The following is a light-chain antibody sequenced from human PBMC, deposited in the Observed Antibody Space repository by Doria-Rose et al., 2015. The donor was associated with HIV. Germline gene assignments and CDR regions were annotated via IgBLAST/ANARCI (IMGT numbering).Light chain of an antibody. J-gene: IGKJ5*01. CDR1: QHISGF. V-gene: IGKV1-33*01. CDR2: DAS. CDR3: QQYDDLPLT. Sequence: DIQMTQTPSSPSASVGDRVTITCQASQHISGFLSWWQQKPGKAPKLLIYDASNLKAGVPSRFSGGGSGTNFVLRISGLQPEDSGTYFCQQYDDLPLTFGQGTRLQI.